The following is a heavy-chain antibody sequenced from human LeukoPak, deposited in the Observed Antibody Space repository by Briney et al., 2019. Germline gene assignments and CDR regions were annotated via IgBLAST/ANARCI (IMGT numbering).Heavy chain of an antibody. D-gene: IGHD2-2*01. CDR1: GFTFSSYA. J-gene: IGHJ4*02. CDR2: ISGSGGST. CDR3: AKVRKYRLPCRGCYFDY. Sequence: GGSLRLSCAASGFTFSSYAMSWVRQAPGKGLEWVSAISGSGGSTYYADSVKGRFTISRDNSKNTLYLQMNSLRAEDTAVYYCAKVRKYRLPCRGCYFDYWGQGTLVTVSS. V-gene: IGHV3-23*01.